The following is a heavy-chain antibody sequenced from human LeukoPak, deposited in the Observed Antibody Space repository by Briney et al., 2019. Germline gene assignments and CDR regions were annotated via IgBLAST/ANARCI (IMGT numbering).Heavy chain of an antibody. Sequence: ASVKVSCKASGYPFTSYGIRWVRQAPGQGLEWMGWISTYNGNTNYAQKVQGRVTLTRDTSTSTAYMELRSLRPDDTAVYYCARGGVGGGYYLYYFDYWGQGTLVTVSS. V-gene: IGHV1-18*01. CDR3: ARGGVGGGYYLYYFDY. D-gene: IGHD3-22*01. CDR1: GYPFTSYG. J-gene: IGHJ4*02. CDR2: ISTYNGNT.